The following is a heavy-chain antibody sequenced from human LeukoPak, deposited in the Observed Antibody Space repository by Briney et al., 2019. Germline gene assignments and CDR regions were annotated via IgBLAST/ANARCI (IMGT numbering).Heavy chain of an antibody. J-gene: IGHJ4*02. V-gene: IGHV6-1*01. CDR2: TYYRSKCYN. CDR3: ARDRYYYGSGSSYYFDY. CDR1: GYSVSSNSAA. Sequence: SQTLSLTCAISGYSVSSNSAAWTWIRQSPSRGLEWLGRTYYRSKCYNDYAVSVKSRITNNPDTSKNQSSLQLNSVTAEDTAFFYCARDRYYYGSGSSYYFDYWGQGTLVTVSS. D-gene: IGHD3-10*01.